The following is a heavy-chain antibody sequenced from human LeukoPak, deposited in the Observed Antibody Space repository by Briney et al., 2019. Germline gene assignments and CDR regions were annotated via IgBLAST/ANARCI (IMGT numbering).Heavy chain of an antibody. CDR1: GFGFSAFY. D-gene: IGHD2/OR15-2a*01. J-gene: IGHJ5*02. Sequence: GGSQRLSCDASGFGFSAFYMSWIRQAPGKGLEWISYISSGGKDIYYADSVKGRFTVSRDNTNNSLHLQMNSLRAEDTAVYYCARVFSGFYRFFHLWAQGTLVIVSS. CDR2: ISSGGKDI. V-gene: IGHV3-11*04. CDR3: ARVFSGFYRFFHL.